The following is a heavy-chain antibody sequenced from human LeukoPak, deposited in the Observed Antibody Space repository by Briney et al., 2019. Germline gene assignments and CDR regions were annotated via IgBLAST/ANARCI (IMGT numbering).Heavy chain of an antibody. D-gene: IGHD6-6*01. CDR2: IQARGATL. V-gene: IGHV3-48*01. J-gene: IGHJ4*02. CDR3: TRGGAARPDY. CDR1: GFTFGDSG. Sequence: GGSLRLSCAASGFTFGDSGMNWVRQAPGKGLEWVSYIQARGATLNYADSVKGRFTISRDNAQNSLYLQMNSLRVEDTAVYYCTRGGAARPDYWGQGTMVTVSS.